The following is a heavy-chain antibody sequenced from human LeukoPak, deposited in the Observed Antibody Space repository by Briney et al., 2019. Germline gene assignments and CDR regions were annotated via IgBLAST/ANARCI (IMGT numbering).Heavy chain of an antibody. V-gene: IGHV4-34*01. CDR2: INHGGST. D-gene: IGHD2-8*01. Sequence: PSETLSLTCAVYGVSFSGDSWSWIRQPPGEGLEWIGEINHGGSTKYNPSLKSRVTISVDTSRNQFSLKLSSVTAADTAVYYCARTPGYCTHGTCYGSIFAMDVWGQGTTVTVSS. CDR1: GVSFSGDS. J-gene: IGHJ6*02. CDR3: ARTPGYCTHGTCYGSIFAMDV.